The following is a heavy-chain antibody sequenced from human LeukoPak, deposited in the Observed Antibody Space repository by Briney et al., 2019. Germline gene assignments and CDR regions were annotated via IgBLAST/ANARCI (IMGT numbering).Heavy chain of an antibody. J-gene: IGHJ4*02. D-gene: IGHD7-27*01. Sequence: PGGSLRLSCAASGFTFNKYWMTWVRQAPGKGLEWLANTKQDGSDKHYVNSVKGRFTISRDNAKNSVYLQLNSLRDEDTAIYYCTREHWGPVYWGQRTLVTVSS. CDR2: TKQDGSDK. V-gene: IGHV3-7*01. CDR1: GFTFNKYW. CDR3: TREHWGPVY.